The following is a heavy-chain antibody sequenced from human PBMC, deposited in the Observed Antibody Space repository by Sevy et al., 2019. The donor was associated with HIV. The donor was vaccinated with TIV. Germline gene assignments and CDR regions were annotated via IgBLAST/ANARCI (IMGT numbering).Heavy chain of an antibody. V-gene: IGHV3-30-3*01. J-gene: IGHJ4*01. D-gene: IGHD6-19*01. CDR3: ARDGGYSIEWYLLY. CDR1: GFAFSSHA. CDR2: ISYEGTQT. Sequence: GGSLRLSCAASGFAFSSHAMHWVRQAPGKGLEWVAVISYEGTQTFYAASVEGRFTISRDNSKNMLSLQINSLRAEDMAVYYCARDGGYSIEWYLLYWGHGTLVTVSS.